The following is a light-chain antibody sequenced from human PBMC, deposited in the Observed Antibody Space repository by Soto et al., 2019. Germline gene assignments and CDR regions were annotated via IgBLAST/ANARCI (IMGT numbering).Light chain of an antibody. CDR3: QQYSSYSS. Sequence: DIPMTQSPSTLSASVGDRVTITCRASQSISGWLAWYQQKPGKAPNLLISDASSLESGVPSRFSGSGSGTEFTLTISGLQPDDFVTYYCQQYSSYSSFGQGTKLEIK. V-gene: IGKV1-5*01. CDR2: DAS. CDR1: QSISGW. J-gene: IGKJ2*01.